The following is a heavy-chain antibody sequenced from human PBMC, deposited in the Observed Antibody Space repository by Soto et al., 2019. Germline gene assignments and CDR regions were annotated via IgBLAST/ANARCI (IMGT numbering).Heavy chain of an antibody. D-gene: IGHD3-3*01. CDR3: ARDRRGRCLEWSHDYYYGMDV. Sequence: ASVKVSCKASGYTFTSYGISWVRQAPGQGLEWMGGIIPIFGTANYAQKFQGRVTITADESTSTAYMERSSLRSEDTAVYYCARDRRGRCLEWSHDYYYGMDVWGQGTTVTVSS. CDR2: IIPIFGTA. CDR1: GYTFTSYG. J-gene: IGHJ6*02. V-gene: IGHV1-69*13.